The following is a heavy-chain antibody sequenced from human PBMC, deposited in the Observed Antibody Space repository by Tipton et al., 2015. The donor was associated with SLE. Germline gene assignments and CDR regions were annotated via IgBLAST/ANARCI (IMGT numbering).Heavy chain of an antibody. CDR2: IYYSGST. J-gene: IGHJ3*02. CDR1: GGSISSHY. D-gene: IGHD3-16*01. Sequence: TLSLTCTVSGGSISSHYWSWIRQPPGKGLEWIGYIYYSGSTNYNPSLKSRVTISVDTSKNQFSLKLSSVTAADTAVYYCARHVVWRPDDAFDIWGQGTMVTVSS. CDR3: ARHVVWRPDDAFDI. V-gene: IGHV4-59*11.